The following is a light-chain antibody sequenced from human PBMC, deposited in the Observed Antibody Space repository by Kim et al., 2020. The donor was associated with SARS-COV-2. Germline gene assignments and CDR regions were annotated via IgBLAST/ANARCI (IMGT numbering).Light chain of an antibody. CDR1: KLGDKY. CDR2: QDS. V-gene: IGLV3-1*01. Sequence: SYELTQPPSVSVSTGQTASITCPGDKLGDKYACWYQQKPGQSPVLVIYQDSKRPSGIPERFSGSNSGNTATLTISGTQAMDEADYYCQAWDSSTAVFGGG. J-gene: IGLJ3*02. CDR3: QAWDSSTAV.